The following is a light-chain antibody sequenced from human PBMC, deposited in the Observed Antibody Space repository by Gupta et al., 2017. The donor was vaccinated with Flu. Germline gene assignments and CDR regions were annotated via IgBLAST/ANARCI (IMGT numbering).Light chain of an antibody. Sequence: EIAVTHSPSTLYLSPGEGVTRSCRASQSVASSDLAWYQHRPGQAPRLLIYGTSSSATGIPDRFSGSGSGTDFTLTISRLVPVDFAVYYCQQYCTSPLTFGGGTKVEIK. CDR1: QSVASSD. CDR2: GTS. CDR3: QQYCTSPLT. V-gene: IGKV3-20*01. J-gene: IGKJ4*01.